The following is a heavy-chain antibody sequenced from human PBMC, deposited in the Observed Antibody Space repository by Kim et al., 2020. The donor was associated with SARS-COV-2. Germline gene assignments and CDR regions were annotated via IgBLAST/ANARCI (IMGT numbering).Heavy chain of an antibody. D-gene: IGHD4-17*01. Sequence: SETLSLTCTVSGGSISGTSYCWTWIRQPPGKGLEWIGSIHYSGTTYYNPSLKSRVTISVDTSTNQFSLHLSSLTAADTAVYYCARDQSWGDYYYYFGMDVWGQGTTVSVAS. CDR3: ARDQSWGDYYYYFGMDV. J-gene: IGHJ6*02. CDR1: GGSISGTSYC. CDR2: IHYSGTT. V-gene: IGHV4-39*07.